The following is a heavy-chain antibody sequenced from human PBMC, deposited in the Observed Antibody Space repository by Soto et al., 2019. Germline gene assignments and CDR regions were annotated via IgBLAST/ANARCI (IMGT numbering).Heavy chain of an antibody. V-gene: IGHV1-69*12. J-gene: IGHJ4*02. CDR1: GGTFSSYA. D-gene: IGHD2-15*01. CDR2: IIPIFGTA. CDR3: AGDSCSGGSCETL. Sequence: QDQLVQSGAEVKKPGSSVKVSCKAAGGTFSSYAISWVRQAPGQGLEWMGGIIPIFGTANYAQKFQGRVTITGDEATSNAYMELSSRRSEDTAVYYCAGDSCSGGSCETLWGQGSLVTVSS.